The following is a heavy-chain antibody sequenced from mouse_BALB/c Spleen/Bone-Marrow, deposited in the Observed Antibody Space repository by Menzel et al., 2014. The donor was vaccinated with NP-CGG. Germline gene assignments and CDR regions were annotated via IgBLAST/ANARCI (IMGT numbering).Heavy chain of an antibody. CDR3: TRRPLQANSYLAC. J-gene: IGHJ2*01. Sequence: EVQRVESGGDLVKPGGSLKLSCVASGFTFSSYGMSWVRQTPDKRLEWVATISSGGSSTYYPASVKGRFTISRDNAKSTLYLQMSSLNSEDTAMYYCTRRPLQANSYLACWGQGTTLTVSS. CDR1: GFTFSSYG. V-gene: IGHV5-6*01. CDR2: ISSGGSST. D-gene: IGHD3-2*02.